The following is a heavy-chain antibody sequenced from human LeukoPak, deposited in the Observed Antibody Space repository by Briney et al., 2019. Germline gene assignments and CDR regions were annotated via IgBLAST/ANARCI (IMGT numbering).Heavy chain of an antibody. V-gene: IGHV4-34*01. Sequence: PSETLSLTCAVYGGSFSGYYWSWIRQPPGKGLEWIGEINHSGSTNYNPSLKSRVTISVDTSKNQFSLKLSSVTAADTAVYYCARAGIMGGITIFGVVTYGMDVWGQGTTVTVSS. D-gene: IGHD3-3*01. CDR2: INHSGST. CDR1: GGSFSGYY. CDR3: ARAGIMGGITIFGVVTYGMDV. J-gene: IGHJ6*02.